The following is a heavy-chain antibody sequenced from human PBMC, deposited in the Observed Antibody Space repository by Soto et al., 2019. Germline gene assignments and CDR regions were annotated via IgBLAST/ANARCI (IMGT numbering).Heavy chain of an antibody. V-gene: IGHV3-23*01. D-gene: IGHD2-15*01. CDR3: ARKGPGSLTTYFSGGGCHYAFAI. Sequence: EVQLLESGGGLVQPGGSLRLSCVASGFTFSGYAIIWVRQAPGKGLEWVSTISGGGDGTYYADSVKGRFTISRDNSRDTVYLQMSCRRAEDTALYYCARKGPGSLTTYFSGGGCHYAFAIWGQGTMVTVSS. J-gene: IGHJ3*02. CDR1: GFTFSGYA. CDR2: ISGGGDGT.